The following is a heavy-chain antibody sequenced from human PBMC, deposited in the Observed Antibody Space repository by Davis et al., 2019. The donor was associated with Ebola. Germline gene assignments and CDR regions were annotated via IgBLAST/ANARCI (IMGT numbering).Heavy chain of an antibody. CDR1: GYSFTSYW. Sequence: PGGSLRLSCKGSGYSFTSYWIGWVRQMPGKGLEWMGIIYPGDSDTRYSPSFQGQVTISADKSIRTAYLQWSSLKASDTAMYYCARLIVSPRPYGMDVWGQGTTVTVSS. J-gene: IGHJ6*02. V-gene: IGHV5-51*01. CDR2: IYPGDSDT. D-gene: IGHD2/OR15-2a*01. CDR3: ARLIVSPRPYGMDV.